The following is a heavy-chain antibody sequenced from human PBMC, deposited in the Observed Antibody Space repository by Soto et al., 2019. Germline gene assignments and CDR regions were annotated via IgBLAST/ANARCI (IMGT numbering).Heavy chain of an antibody. CDR3: ARLLSCSGGSCDY. Sequence: ASVKVSCKASGYTFTSYDINWVRQATGQGLEWMGWMNPNSGNTGYAQKFQGRVTMTRNTAISTAYMERSSLRSEDTAVYYCARLLSCSGGSCDYWGQGTLVTVSS. CDR2: MNPNSGNT. D-gene: IGHD2-15*01. J-gene: IGHJ4*02. CDR1: GYTFTSYD. V-gene: IGHV1-8*01.